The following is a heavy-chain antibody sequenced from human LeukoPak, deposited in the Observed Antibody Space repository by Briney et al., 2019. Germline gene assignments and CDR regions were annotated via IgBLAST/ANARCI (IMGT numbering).Heavy chain of an antibody. D-gene: IGHD6-19*01. CDR2: INPNSGGT. CDR3: ARDFVAVAVSDY. J-gene: IGHJ4*02. V-gene: IGHV1-2*06. CDR1: GYTFTGYY. Sequence: ASVKVSCKASGYTFTGYYMHWARQAPGQGLEWMGRINPNSGGTNYAQKFQGRVTMTRDTSISTAYMELSRLRSDDTAVYYCARDFVAVAVSDYWGQGTLVTVSS.